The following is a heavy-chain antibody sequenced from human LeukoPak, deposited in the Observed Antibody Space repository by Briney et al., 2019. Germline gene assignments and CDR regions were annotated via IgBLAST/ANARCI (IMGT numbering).Heavy chain of an antibody. J-gene: IGHJ4*02. Sequence: GGSLRLSCAASGFTFTTYWMSWVRQAPGKGLEWVSYISSSGSTIYYADSVKGRFTISRDNAKNSLYLQMNSLRAEDTAVYYCARVSGWYGGGSVYWGQGTLVTVSS. V-gene: IGHV3-48*04. CDR3: ARVSGWYGGGSVY. D-gene: IGHD6-19*01. CDR1: GFTFTTYW. CDR2: ISSSGSTI.